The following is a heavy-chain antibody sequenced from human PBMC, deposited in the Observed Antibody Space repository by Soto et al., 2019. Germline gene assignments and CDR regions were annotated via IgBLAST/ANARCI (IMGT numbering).Heavy chain of an antibody. J-gene: IGHJ4*02. V-gene: IGHV4-34*01. CDR1: GGSFSGYY. CDR2: INHSGST. Sequence: SETLSLTCAVYGGSFSGYYWSWIRQPPGKGLEWIGEINHSGSTNYNPSLKSRVTISVDTSKNRFSLKLSSVTAADTAVYYCARDGYGSGTTRLDYWGQGTLVTVSS. D-gene: IGHD3-10*01. CDR3: ARDGYGSGTTRLDY.